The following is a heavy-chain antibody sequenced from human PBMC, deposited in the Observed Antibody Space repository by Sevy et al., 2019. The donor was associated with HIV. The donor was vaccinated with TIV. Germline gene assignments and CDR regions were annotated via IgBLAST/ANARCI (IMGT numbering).Heavy chain of an antibody. Sequence: SETLSLTCAVYGGSFSGYYWSWIRQPPGKGLEWIGEINHSGSTNYNPSLKSRVTISVDTSKNQFSLKLSSVTAADTALYYCARGSKLLWFGELLNNWFDPWGQGTLVTVSS. J-gene: IGHJ5*02. D-gene: IGHD3-10*01. V-gene: IGHV4-34*01. CDR3: ARGSKLLWFGELLNNWFDP. CDR2: INHSGST. CDR1: GGSFSGYY.